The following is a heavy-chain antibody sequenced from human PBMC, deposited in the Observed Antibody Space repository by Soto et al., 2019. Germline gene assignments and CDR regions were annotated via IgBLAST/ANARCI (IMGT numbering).Heavy chain of an antibody. CDR2: VNDRGGST. Sequence: EVQLLESGGGLVQPGGSLRLSCSTSGFTFWNFAMAWVRQGPGKGLEWVSTVNDRGGSTYYADSVKGRFTISRDDSENTLHLQMSSLRTDDTAIYYCARWGAGTNFYCHSAMDVWGQGTTVTVSS. J-gene: IGHJ6*02. CDR3: ARWGAGTNFYCHSAMDV. D-gene: IGHD3-16*01. CDR1: GFTFWNFA. V-gene: IGHV3-23*01.